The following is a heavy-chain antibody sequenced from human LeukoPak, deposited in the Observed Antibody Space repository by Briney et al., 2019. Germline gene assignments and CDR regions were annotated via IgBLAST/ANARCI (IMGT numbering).Heavy chain of an antibody. CDR1: GESFSDYY. D-gene: IGHD1-26*01. Sequence: SETLSLTCAVYGESFSDYYCSWIRQPPGKGLEWIGEINHSGSTNYSPSLKSRVTISVNTSKNQFSLKLSSVTAADTAVYYRAAGARDRYYYYYMDVWGKGTTVTVSS. CDR3: AAGARDRYYYYYMDV. J-gene: IGHJ6*03. CDR2: INHSGST. V-gene: IGHV4-34*01.